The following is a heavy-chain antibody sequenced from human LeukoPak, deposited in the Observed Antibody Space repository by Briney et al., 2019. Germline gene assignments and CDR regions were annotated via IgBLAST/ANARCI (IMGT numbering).Heavy chain of an antibody. D-gene: IGHD1-26*01. CDR2: ISWNSGSI. Sequence: GGSLRLSCAASGFTFDDYAMHWVRRAPGKGLEWVSGISWNSGSIGYADSVKGRFTISRDNAKNSLYLQMNSLRAEDTALYYCAKDNGTYFDYWGQGTLVTVSS. J-gene: IGHJ4*02. CDR3: AKDNGTYFDY. CDR1: GFTFDDYA. V-gene: IGHV3-9*01.